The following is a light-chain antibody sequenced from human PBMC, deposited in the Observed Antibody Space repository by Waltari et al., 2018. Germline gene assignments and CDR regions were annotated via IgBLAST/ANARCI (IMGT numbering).Light chain of an antibody. V-gene: IGKV3-11*01. CDR2: DAY. CDR3: QERSNWPGGA. Sequence: EIVLTQSPATLSLSPGERATLSCRASQSVRTYLAWYQHRPGLAPRLLIYDAYNRATDVPARFSGSGSGTDFTLTISSLQPEDFAVYYCQERSNWPGGAFGGGTKVE. J-gene: IGKJ4*01. CDR1: QSVRTY.